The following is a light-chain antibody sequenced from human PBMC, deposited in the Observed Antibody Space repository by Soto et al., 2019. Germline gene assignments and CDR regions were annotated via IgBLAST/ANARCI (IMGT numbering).Light chain of an antibody. V-gene: IGKV3-11*01. Sequence: EIVLTQSPATLSLSPGERATLSCRASQSVSSYLAWYQQKPGEAPRLLIYDASNRATGIPARFSGSGSGTGLTLAISSLECEDFAVYYCQQRSNLPQITFAGGTKVEIK. CDR2: DAS. CDR1: QSVSSY. CDR3: QQRSNLPQIT. J-gene: IGKJ4*01.